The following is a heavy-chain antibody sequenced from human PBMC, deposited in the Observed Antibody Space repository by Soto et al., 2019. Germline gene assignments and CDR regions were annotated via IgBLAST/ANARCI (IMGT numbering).Heavy chain of an antibody. D-gene: IGHD1-7*01. V-gene: IGHV3-53*02. CDR2: LYSGGRT. CDR1: GFTVSDKY. Sequence: EVQLVETGGGLIQPGGSLRLSCAASGFTVSDKYMTWVRQAPGKGLEWVSLLYSGGRTYFADSVKGRFTISSDNSKNTVYLQMSSLRAEDTAVYYCASVGDGGELYFDYWGQGPLVNVSS. J-gene: IGHJ4*02. CDR3: ASVGDGGELYFDY.